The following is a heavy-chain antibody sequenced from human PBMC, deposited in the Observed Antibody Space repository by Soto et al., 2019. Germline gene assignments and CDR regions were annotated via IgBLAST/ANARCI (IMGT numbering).Heavy chain of an antibody. J-gene: IGHJ4*02. CDR2: VYYDGSV. CDR3: AREDMSGTYYFDY. D-gene: IGHD1-26*01. V-gene: IGHV4-4*02. CDR1: GVSLSSGNW. Sequence: TSETLSLTCDVSGVSLSSGNWWSWVRQSPEKGLEWIGEVYYDGSVNYYPSFERRVTISVDRSKNQFSLSLNSVTAADTAVYYCAREDMSGTYYFDYWGPGIQVTVSS.